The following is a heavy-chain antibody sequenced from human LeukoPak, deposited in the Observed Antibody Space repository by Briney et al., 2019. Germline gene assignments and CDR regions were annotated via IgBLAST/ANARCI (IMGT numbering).Heavy chain of an antibody. V-gene: IGHV3-30*02. CDR3: GKDTLTRKGYDY. CDR1: GFTFSSYG. Sequence: GGSLRLSCAASGFTFSSYGMHWVRQAPGKGLEWVAFIRYDGSNKYYADSVKGRFTISRDNSKNTLYLQMNSLRAEDTAVYYCGKDTLTRKGYDYWGQGTLVTVSS. D-gene: IGHD2-15*01. CDR2: IRYDGSNK. J-gene: IGHJ4*02.